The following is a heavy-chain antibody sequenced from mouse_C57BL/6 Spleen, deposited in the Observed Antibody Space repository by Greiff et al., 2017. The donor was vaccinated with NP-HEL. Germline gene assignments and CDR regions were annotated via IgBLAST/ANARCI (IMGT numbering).Heavy chain of an antibody. V-gene: IGHV1-42*01. CDR2: INPSTGGT. CDR1: GYSFTGYY. J-gene: IGHJ3*01. Sequence: VQLQQSGPELVKPGASVKISCKASGYSFTGYYMNWVKQSPEKSLEWIGEINPSTGGTTYNQKFKAKATLTVDKSSSTAYMQLKSLTSEDSAVYYCAREGIYYDYGWGQGTLVTVSA. D-gene: IGHD2-4*01. CDR3: AREGIYYDYG.